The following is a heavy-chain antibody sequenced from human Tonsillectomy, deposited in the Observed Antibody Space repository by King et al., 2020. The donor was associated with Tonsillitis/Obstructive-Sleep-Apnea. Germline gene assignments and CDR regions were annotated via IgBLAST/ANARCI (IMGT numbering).Heavy chain of an antibody. Sequence: VQLVESGGGVVQPGRSLRLSCAASGFTFSSYAMHWVRQAPVKGPEWVAVISYDGSDKYYAASVKGRFTISRDNSKNTLYLEMNSLMAEDTAIDYCARERRIMITFGIEDALDMWGQGTMVTVSS. J-gene: IGHJ3*02. V-gene: IGHV3-30*01. CDR1: GFTFSSYA. D-gene: IGHD3-16*01. CDR2: ISYDGSDK. CDR3: ARERRIMITFGIEDALDM.